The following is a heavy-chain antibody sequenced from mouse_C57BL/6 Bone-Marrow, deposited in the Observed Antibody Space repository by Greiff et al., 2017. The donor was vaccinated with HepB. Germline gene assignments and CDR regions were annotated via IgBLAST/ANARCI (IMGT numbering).Heavy chain of an antibody. CDR1: GYTFTSYW. CDR3: TRRGIYDYALYY. Sequence: QVQLQQPGAELVKPGASVKLSCKASGYTFTSYWMHWVKQRPGQGLEWIGMIHPNSGSTNYNEKFKSKATLTVDKSSSTAYMQLSSRTSEDSAVYYCTRRGIYDYALYYEGQGTTLTVSS. V-gene: IGHV1-64*01. D-gene: IGHD2-4*01. J-gene: IGHJ2*01. CDR2: IHPNSGST.